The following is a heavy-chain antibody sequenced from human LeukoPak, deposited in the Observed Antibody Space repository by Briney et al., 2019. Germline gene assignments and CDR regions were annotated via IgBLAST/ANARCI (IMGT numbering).Heavy chain of an antibody. J-gene: IGHJ4*02. V-gene: IGHV1-69*13. CDR1: GGTFSSYA. CDR3: ARSRSGYDFWSGYYLDY. Sequence: GASVKVSCKASGGTFSSYAISWVRQAPGQGLEWVGGIIPIFGTANYAQKFQGRVTITADESTSTAYMELSSLRSEDTAVYYCARSRSGYDFWSGYYLDYWGQGTLVTVSS. D-gene: IGHD3-3*01. CDR2: IIPIFGTA.